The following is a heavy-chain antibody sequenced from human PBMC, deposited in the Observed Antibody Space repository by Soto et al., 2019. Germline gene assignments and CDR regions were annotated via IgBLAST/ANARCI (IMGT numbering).Heavy chain of an antibody. CDR1: GFTCSNYG. CDR2: ISYDGSKG. Sequence: GGSLRLSCVASGFTCSNYGIHWVRQAPGKGLEWVAFISYDGSKGDYEDSVQGRFTISRDNSKNTLFLQMSNLRAEDTAVYYCAKEVEMVGSFLYYSYAMDIWGQGTTVTVSS. D-gene: IGHD3-10*01. V-gene: IGHV3-30*18. CDR3: AKEVEMVGSFLYYSYAMDI. J-gene: IGHJ6*02.